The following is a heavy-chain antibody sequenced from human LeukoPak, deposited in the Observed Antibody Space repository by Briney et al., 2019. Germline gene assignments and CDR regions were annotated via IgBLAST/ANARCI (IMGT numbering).Heavy chain of an antibody. J-gene: IGHJ6*03. D-gene: IGHD6-13*01. Sequence: PGGSLRLSCAASGFTFSNYGIHWVRQAPGKGLEWVAYIRYDGSNKYYADSVKGRFTISRDNSKNTLYLQMNSLRAEDTAVYYCAKDSQEAGYSSSWYHDYYYYYYMDVWGKGTTVTVSS. CDR2: IRYDGSNK. CDR1: GFTFSNYG. V-gene: IGHV3-30*02. CDR3: AKDSQEAGYSSSWYHDYYYYYYMDV.